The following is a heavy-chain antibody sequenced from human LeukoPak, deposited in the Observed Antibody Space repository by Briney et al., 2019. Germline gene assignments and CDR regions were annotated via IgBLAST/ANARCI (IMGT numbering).Heavy chain of an antibody. CDR3: ARDYYGLPNYYYYMDA. D-gene: IGHD3-22*01. CDR1: GYTFTGYY. CDR2: INPNSGGT. J-gene: IGHJ6*03. V-gene: IGHV1-2*02. Sequence: GASVKVSCKASGYTFTGYYMHWVRQAPGQGLEWMGWINPNSGGTNYAQKFQGGVTMTRDTSISTAYMELSRLRSDDTAVYYCARDYYGLPNYYYYMDAWGKGTTVTVSS.